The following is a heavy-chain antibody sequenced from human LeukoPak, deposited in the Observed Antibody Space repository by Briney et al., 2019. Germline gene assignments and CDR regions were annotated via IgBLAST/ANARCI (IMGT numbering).Heavy chain of an antibody. CDR3: ARYSYGIYDSYYYYYGMDV. V-gene: IGHV4-61*01. CDR2: IYYSGST. J-gene: IGHJ6*02. D-gene: IGHD5-18*01. CDR1: GGSISSSSYY. Sequence: SETLSLTCTVSGGSISSSSYYWSWIRQPPGKGLEWIGYIYYSGSTNYNPSLKSRVTISVDTSKNQFSLKLSSVTAADTAVYYCARYSYGIYDSYYYYYGMDVWGQGTTVTVSS.